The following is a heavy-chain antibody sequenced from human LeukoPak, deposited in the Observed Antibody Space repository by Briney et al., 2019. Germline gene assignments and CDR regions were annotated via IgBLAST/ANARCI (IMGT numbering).Heavy chain of an antibody. CDR3: ARADRSGYFGNVVAFDI. Sequence: SETMSLTCTVSGGSINSGSYSWTWIRQPAGKGLEWIGRIYISGSTNYTPSLKSRVTIPVDTSKNQFSLKLSSVTAADTAVYYCARADRSGYFGNVVAFDIWGQGTMVTVSS. CDR1: GGSINSGSYS. CDR2: IYISGST. D-gene: IGHD3-22*01. V-gene: IGHV4-61*02. J-gene: IGHJ3*02.